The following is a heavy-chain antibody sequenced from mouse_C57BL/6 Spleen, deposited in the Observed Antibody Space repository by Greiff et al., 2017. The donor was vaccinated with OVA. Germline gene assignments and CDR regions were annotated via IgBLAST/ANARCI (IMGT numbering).Heavy chain of an antibody. V-gene: IGHV1-82*01. Sequence: VQLQQPGAELVKPGASVKLSCKASGYTFTSYWMHWVKQRPGKGLEWIGRIYPGDGDTNYNGKFKGKATLTADKSSSTAYMQLSSLTSEDSAVYFCARGLYDGYPYYAMDYWGQGTSVTVSS. CDR2: IYPGDGDT. CDR3: ARGLYDGYPYYAMDY. D-gene: IGHD2-3*01. CDR1: GYTFTSYW. J-gene: IGHJ4*01.